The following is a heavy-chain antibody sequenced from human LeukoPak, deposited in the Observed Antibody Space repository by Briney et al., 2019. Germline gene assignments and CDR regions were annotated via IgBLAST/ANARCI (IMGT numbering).Heavy chain of an antibody. V-gene: IGHV3-9*01. CDR1: GFTFDDYA. D-gene: IGHD3-22*01. CDR3: AKALFLYDSSGRFDY. CDR2: ISWNSGSI. Sequence: GGSLRLSCAASGFTFDDYAMHWVRQAPGKGLEWVSGISWNSGSIGYADSMKGRFTISRDNAKNSLYLQMNSLRAEDTALYYCAKALFLYDSSGRFDYWGQGTLVTVSS. J-gene: IGHJ4*02.